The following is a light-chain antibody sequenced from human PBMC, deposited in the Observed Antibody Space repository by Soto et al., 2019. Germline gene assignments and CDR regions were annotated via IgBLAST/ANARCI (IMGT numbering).Light chain of an antibody. J-gene: IGKJ1*01. V-gene: IGKV3-15*01. Sequence: EIGLTQSPGTLSLSPGERATLSCRASQSVSNNYLAWYQQKPGQAPRLLIYGASTRATGIPARFSGSGSGTEFTLTISSLQSEDFAVYYCQQYNNWPRTFGQGTKVDIK. CDR2: GAS. CDR1: QSVSNN. CDR3: QQYNNWPRT.